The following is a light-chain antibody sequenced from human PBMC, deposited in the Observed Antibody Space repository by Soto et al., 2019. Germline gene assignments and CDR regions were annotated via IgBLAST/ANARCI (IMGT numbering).Light chain of an antibody. CDR1: SSNIGAGYD. Sequence: QLVLTQPPSVSGAPGQRVTISCTGSSSNIGAGYDVHWYQQLPGTAPKLLIFHSTNRPSGVPDRFSGSKSGTSASLAITGLQAEDEADYYCSSYTSSSTLVFGGGTKLTVL. V-gene: IGLV1-40*01. J-gene: IGLJ2*01. CDR3: SSYTSSSTLV. CDR2: HST.